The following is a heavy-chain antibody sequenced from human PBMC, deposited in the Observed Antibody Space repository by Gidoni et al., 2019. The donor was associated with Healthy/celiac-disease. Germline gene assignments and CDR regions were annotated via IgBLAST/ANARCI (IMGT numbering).Heavy chain of an antibody. D-gene: IGHD6-13*01. CDR1: GGSISSSSYY. V-gene: IGHV4-39*01. Sequence: QLQLQESGPGLVKPSETLSLTCTVSGGSISSSSYYWGWIRQPPGKGLEWFGSIYYRGSTYYNPSLKSRVTISVDTSKNQFSLKLSSVTAADTAVYYCARTAADVYYYGMDVWGQGTTVTVSS. J-gene: IGHJ6*02. CDR3: ARTAADVYYYGMDV. CDR2: IYYRGST.